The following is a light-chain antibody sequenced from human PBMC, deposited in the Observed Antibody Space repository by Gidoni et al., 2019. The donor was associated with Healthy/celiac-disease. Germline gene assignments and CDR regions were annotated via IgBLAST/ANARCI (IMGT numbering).Light chain of an antibody. V-gene: IGKV1-5*03. Sequence: DIQMTQSPSTLSASVGDRVTITCRASQSISSWLAWYQQKPGKAPKLLIYKASSLESGVPSRFSGSGSGTEFTLTISSLQPDDFATSYCQQYNRYSRTFGPGTKVDIK. CDR1: QSISSW. CDR3: QQYNRYSRT. CDR2: KAS. J-gene: IGKJ3*01.